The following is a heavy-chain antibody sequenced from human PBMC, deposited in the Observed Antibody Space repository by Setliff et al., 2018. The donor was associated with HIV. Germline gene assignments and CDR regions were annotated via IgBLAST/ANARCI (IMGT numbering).Heavy chain of an antibody. CDR2: LGVRGDT. D-gene: IGHD5-18*01. CDR3: LRGSIQVPGLDHMDV. CDR1: GGSISNNSYY. Sequence: ETLSLTCTVSGGSISNNSYYWGWVRQAPGKGLEWVSGLGVRGDTYYTGSVKGRFAISRESAKNSLYLQMSNLRPEDTGVYYCLRGSIQVPGLDHMDVCGKGTTVTVSS. V-gene: IGHV3-13*01. J-gene: IGHJ6*03.